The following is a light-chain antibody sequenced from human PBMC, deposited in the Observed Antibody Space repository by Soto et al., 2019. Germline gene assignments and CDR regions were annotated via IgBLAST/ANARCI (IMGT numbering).Light chain of an antibody. V-gene: IGKV1-5*03. Sequence: DIQMTQSPSTLSASVEDRDTITCRASQSISSWLAWYQQKPGTAPKLLIYKASTLQSGVPSRFSGSGSGTEFTLTIISLQPDDSATYYCQQYNDNWTFGQGTKVDIK. CDR3: QQYNDNWT. J-gene: IGKJ1*01. CDR1: QSISSW. CDR2: KAS.